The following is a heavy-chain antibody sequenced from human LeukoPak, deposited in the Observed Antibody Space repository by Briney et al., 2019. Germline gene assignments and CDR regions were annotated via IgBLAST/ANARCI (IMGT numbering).Heavy chain of an antibody. D-gene: IGHD6-13*01. CDR1: GFTFSSYA. V-gene: IGHV3-30-3*01. J-gene: IGHJ1*01. CDR3: ARGQGNWYSEYFQH. Sequence: GRSLRLSCAASGFTFSSYAVHWVRQAPGKGLEWVAVISYDGSNKFYADSVRGRLTISRDNSKNTLYLQMNSLRAGDTAVYYCARGQGNWYSEYFQHWGQGTLVTVSS. CDR2: ISYDGSNK.